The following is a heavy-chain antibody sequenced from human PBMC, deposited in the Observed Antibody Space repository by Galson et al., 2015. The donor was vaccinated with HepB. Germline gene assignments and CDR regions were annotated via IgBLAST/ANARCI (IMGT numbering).Heavy chain of an antibody. CDR3: ARDTFSRFDL. J-gene: IGHJ2*01. CDR2: IYSSGNT. Sequence: LRLSCAASGFTVSTEYMSWVRQAPGTGLEWVSLIYSSGNTYYADSVKGRFTISRDTSKNTLNLQKNSLRSDDTAVYYCARDTFSRFDLWGRGTRVTVSS. CDR1: GFTVSTEY. V-gene: IGHV3-53*01.